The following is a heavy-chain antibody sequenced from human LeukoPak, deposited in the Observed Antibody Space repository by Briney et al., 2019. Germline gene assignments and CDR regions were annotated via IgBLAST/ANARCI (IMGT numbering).Heavy chain of an antibody. CDR2: IYHSGST. CDR1: GGSISSSSYY. CDR3: AREKYYDSSGYYTDY. D-gene: IGHD3-22*01. V-gene: IGHV4-39*07. Sequence: SETLSLTCTVSGGSISSSSYYWGWIRQPPGKGLEWIGSIYHSGSTYYNPSLKSRVTISVDTSKNQFSLKLSSVTAADTAVYYCAREKYYDSSGYYTDYWGQGTLVTVSS. J-gene: IGHJ4*02.